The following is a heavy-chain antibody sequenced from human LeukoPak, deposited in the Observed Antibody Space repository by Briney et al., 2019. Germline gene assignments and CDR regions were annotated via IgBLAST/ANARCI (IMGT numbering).Heavy chain of an antibody. V-gene: IGHV4-38-2*02. Sequence: SSETLSLTSTVSGYSITYDYYWGWTRQPPGKGLEWIGFIDSSGSSTYNPSLRSRVTIAVDASKSHFSLRLSSVTVADTALYYRARTPLRGATFFTSCPNWFDTWGQGTLVTVSS. CDR2: IDSSGSS. CDR3: ARTPLRGATFFTSCPNWFDT. J-gene: IGHJ5*02. CDR1: GYSITYDYY. D-gene: IGHD3-10*01.